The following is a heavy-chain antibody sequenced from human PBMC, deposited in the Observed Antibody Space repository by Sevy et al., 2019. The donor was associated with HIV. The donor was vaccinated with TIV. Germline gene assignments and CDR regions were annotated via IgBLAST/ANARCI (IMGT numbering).Heavy chain of an antibody. CDR3: VRDGLASATDFDY. J-gene: IGHJ4*02. CDR1: GFTFSNYW. Sequence: GGSLRLSCEVSGFTFSNYWMTWVRQAPGKGLEWVANIKEDGSDKYYGDTEKGRFSISRDNAKNSLYLEMNSLRAEDTAVYYCVRDGLASATDFDYWGQGTLVTVSS. V-gene: IGHV3-7*01. CDR2: IKEDGSDK. D-gene: IGHD2-15*01.